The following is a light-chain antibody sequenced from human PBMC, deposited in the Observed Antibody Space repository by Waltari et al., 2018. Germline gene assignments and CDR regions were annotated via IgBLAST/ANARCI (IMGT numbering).Light chain of an antibody. CDR1: KRISSY. CDR3: QQSYSTSWT. CDR2: AAS. J-gene: IGKJ1*01. V-gene: IGKV1-39*01. Sequence: DIQMTQSPSSLSASVGDRVTITCRASKRISSYLNWYQQKPGKAPKLLIYAASSLQSGVPSRFSGSGSGTDFTLTISSLQPEDFATYYCQQSYSTSWTFGQGTKVEIK.